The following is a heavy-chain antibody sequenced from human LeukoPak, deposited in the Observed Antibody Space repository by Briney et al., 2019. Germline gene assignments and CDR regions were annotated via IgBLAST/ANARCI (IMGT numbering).Heavy chain of an antibody. CDR3: AKDRPNYYGSNGHYYRRDGYY. D-gene: IGHD3-22*01. Sequence: GGSLRLSCAASGFTFSIYAMSWVRQAPGKGLLWVSSITSSGDGTYYADSVKGRFTISRDNSENMLYLQMNSLRVEDTAVYFCAKDRPNYYGSNGHYYRRDGYYWGQGTLVTVSS. CDR2: ITSSGDGT. CDR1: GFTFSIYA. J-gene: IGHJ4*02. V-gene: IGHV3-23*01.